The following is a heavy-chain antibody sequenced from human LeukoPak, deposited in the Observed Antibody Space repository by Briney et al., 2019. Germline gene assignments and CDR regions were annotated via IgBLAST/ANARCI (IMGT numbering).Heavy chain of an antibody. V-gene: IGHV3-15*01. J-gene: IGHJ4*02. CDR2: IKSKPDGGTT. D-gene: IGHD4-23*01. Sequence: GGSLRLSCAASGFTFSNAWMSWVRQAPGKGLEWVGRIKSKPDGGTTDYAAPVKGRFTISRDDSKNTLYLQMNSLKTEDTAVYYCTTDDGIRWLFDYWGQGTLVTVSS. CDR3: TTDDGIRWLFDY. CDR1: GFTFSNAW.